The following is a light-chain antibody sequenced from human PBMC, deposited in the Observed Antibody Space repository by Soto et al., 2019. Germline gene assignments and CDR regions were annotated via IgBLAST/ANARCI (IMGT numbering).Light chain of an antibody. CDR1: QRVYSN. CDR3: QQYTNWPPNN. J-gene: IGKJ5*01. V-gene: IGKV3-15*01. Sequence: EILMPPSQETLSFSPGYLSHLYVMASQRVYSNLAWYQQRPGQAPRLIIYGASTRATGVPDRFSGRGSGTEFTLTIRRLQSEDFAVYYCQQYTNWPPNNVGQGKRLEIK. CDR2: GAS.